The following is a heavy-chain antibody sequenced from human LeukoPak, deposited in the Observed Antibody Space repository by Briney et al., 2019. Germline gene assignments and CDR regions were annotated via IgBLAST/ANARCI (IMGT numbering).Heavy chain of an antibody. CDR1: GGSISSSSHY. CDR3: ARCYSSSCDY. CDR2: IYYSGST. D-gene: IGHD6-13*01. J-gene: IGHJ4*02. Sequence: SETLSLTCTVSGGSISSSSHYWGWIRQPPGKGLEWIGSIYYSGSTYYNPSLKSRVTISVDTSKNQFSLKLSSVTAADTAVYYCARCYSSSCDYWGQGTLVTVSS. V-gene: IGHV4-39*01.